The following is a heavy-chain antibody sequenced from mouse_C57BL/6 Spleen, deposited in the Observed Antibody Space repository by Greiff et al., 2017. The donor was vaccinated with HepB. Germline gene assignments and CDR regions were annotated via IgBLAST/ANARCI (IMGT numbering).Heavy chain of an antibody. Sequence: QVQLKESGAELVRPGASVTLSCKASGYTFTDYEMHWVKQTPVHGLEWIGAIDPETGGTAYNQKFKGKAILTADKSSSTAYMELRSLTSEDSAVYYCTRAVVAEGYYFDYWGQGTTLTVSS. CDR1: GYTFTDYE. J-gene: IGHJ2*01. D-gene: IGHD1-1*01. CDR2: IDPETGGT. CDR3: TRAVVAEGYYFDY. V-gene: IGHV1-15*01.